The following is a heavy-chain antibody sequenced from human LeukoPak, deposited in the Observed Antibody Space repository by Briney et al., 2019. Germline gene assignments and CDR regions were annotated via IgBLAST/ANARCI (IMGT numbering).Heavy chain of an antibody. J-gene: IGHJ4*02. Sequence: GGSLRLSCAASGFTFSDYYMSWIRQAPGKGLEWVSYISSSGSTIYYADSVKGRFTISRDNAKNSLYLQMNSLRAEDTAVYYCARVPHYYDSSGYSRGGYYFDYWGQGALVTVSS. V-gene: IGHV3-11*01. D-gene: IGHD3-22*01. CDR3: ARVPHYYDSSGYSRGGYYFDY. CDR2: ISSSGSTI. CDR1: GFTFSDYY.